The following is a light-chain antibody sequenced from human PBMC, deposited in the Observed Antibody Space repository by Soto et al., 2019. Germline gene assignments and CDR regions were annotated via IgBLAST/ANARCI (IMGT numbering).Light chain of an antibody. CDR2: GAS. J-gene: IGKJ3*01. CDR1: QSISSNY. CDR3: QQYGRSPPGFT. V-gene: IGKV3-20*01. Sequence: EIVLTQSPGTLSLSPGERATLSCRASQSISSNYLAWYQQKPGQAPRLLIYGASFRATGIPDRVSGSGSGTDFNLTISRLAPEDFAVYDYQQYGRSPPGFTFGPGTKVDI.